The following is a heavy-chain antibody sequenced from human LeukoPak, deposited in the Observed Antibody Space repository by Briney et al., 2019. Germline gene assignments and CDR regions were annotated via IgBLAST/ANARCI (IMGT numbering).Heavy chain of an antibody. J-gene: IGHJ5*02. CDR3: ARARSPSSGYLLRDHNWFDP. Sequence: SVKVSCKASGGTFNSYAISWVRQAPGQGLQWMGGIIPIFGTANYAQKVQGRITITTDESTTTAYMELSSLRSEDTAVYYCARARSPSSGYLLRDHNWFDPWGQGTLVTASS. V-gene: IGHV1-69*05. D-gene: IGHD3-22*01. CDR2: IIPIFGTA. CDR1: GGTFNSYA.